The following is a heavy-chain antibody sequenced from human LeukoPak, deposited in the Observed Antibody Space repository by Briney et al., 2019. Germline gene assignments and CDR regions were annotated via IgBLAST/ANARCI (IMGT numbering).Heavy chain of an antibody. Sequence: PSETLSLTCTVSGGSISSYYWSWIRQPPGKGLEWIGYIYYSGSTNYNPSLKSRVTISVDTSKNQFSLKLSSVTAADTAVYYCARSPLNYYDSSGYYYFDYWGQGTLVTVSS. D-gene: IGHD3-22*01. J-gene: IGHJ4*02. CDR2: IYYSGST. CDR3: ARSPLNYYDSSGYYYFDY. CDR1: GGSISSYY. V-gene: IGHV4-59*01.